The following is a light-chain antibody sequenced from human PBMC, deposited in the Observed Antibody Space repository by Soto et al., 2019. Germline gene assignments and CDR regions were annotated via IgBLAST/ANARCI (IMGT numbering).Light chain of an antibody. CDR1: QNINTY. J-gene: IGKJ4*01. V-gene: IGKV3-11*01. CDR3: QQRSSWPRV. Sequence: EIVLTQSPATLSLSLGDRATLSCRASQNINTYLVWYQQIPGQTPRLLIYDASKRATGIPDRFSGSGSGTDYTLSISSLAPEDFALYYCQQRSSWPRVFGGGTKVEI. CDR2: DAS.